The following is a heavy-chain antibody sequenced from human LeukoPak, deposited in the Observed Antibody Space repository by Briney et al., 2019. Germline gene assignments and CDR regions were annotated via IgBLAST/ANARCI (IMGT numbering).Heavy chain of an antibody. D-gene: IGHD3-22*01. V-gene: IGHV4-4*07. J-gene: IGHJ3*02. CDR3: ARERYYYDSSGYDLGAFDI. CDR2: IYTSGST. Sequence: SETLSLTCTVSGGSISSYYWSWIRQPAGKGLEWIGRIYTSGSTNYNPSLKSRVTISVDTSKNQFSLKLSSVTAADTAVYYCARERYYYDSSGYDLGAFDIWGQGTMVTVSS. CDR1: GGSISSYY.